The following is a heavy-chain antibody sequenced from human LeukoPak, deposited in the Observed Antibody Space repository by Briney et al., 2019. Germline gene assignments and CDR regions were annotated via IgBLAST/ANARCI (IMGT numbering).Heavy chain of an antibody. V-gene: IGHV3-21*01. J-gene: IGHJ6*03. CDR1: GFTFSSYS. Sequence: PGGSLRLSCAASGFTFSSYSMNWVHQAPGKGLEWVSSISSSSYIYYADSVKGRFTISRDNAKNSLYLQMNSLRAEDTAVYYCASGGYDFWSGYYGYYYYYMDVWGKGTTVTVSS. D-gene: IGHD3-3*01. CDR3: ASGGYDFWSGYYGYYYYYMDV. CDR2: ISSSSYI.